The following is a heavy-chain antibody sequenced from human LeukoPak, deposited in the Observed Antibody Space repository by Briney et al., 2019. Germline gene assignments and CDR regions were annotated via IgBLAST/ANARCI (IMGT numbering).Heavy chain of an antibody. D-gene: IGHD2-15*01. CDR1: GITFITYG. V-gene: IGHV3-23*01. CDR3: ATRGDGYCSSGTCYWDY. Sequence: GGSLRLSCAVSGITFITYGMSWVRQAPGKGLEWVSAISASGGSTYYADSVKGRFTISRDNTKNTLYLQMDSLRAEDTAVYYCATRGDGYCSSGTCYWDYWGQGTLVTVSS. J-gene: IGHJ4*02. CDR2: ISASGGST.